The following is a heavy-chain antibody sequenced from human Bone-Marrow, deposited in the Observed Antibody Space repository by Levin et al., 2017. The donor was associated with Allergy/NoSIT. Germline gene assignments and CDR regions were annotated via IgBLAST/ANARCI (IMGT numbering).Heavy chain of an antibody. CDR1: GGSITSYY. CDR2: FYSSGSI. V-gene: IGHV4-59*01. J-gene: IGHJ6*02. CDR3: AGDQGLRYAMDV. Sequence: SETLSLTCTVSGGSITSYYWSWIRQPPGKGLEWIGSFYSSGSIKSNPSLKSRLTISIDASKNQLSLRLLSVTPADTAFYSCAGDQGLRYAMDVWGQGTPVTVSS. D-gene: IGHD5-12*01.